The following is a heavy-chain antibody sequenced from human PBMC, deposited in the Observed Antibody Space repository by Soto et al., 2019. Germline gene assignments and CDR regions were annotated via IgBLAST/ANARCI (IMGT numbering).Heavy chain of an antibody. J-gene: IGHJ6*02. CDR2: ISYDGSNK. CDR1: GFTFSSYA. V-gene: IGHV3-30-3*01. D-gene: IGHD6-13*01. CDR3: ARDRGDSSSWYVFYGMGV. Sequence: QVQLVESGGGVVQPGRSLRLSCAASGFTFSSYAMHWVRQAPGKGLEWVAVISYDGSNKYYADSVKGRFTISRDNSKNTLYLQMNSLRAEDTAVYYCARDRGDSSSWYVFYGMGVWGQGTTVTVSS.